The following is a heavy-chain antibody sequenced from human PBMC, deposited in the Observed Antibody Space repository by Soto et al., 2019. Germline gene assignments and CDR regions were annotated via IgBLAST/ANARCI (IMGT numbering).Heavy chain of an antibody. CDR1: GFTFDDYA. V-gene: IGHV3-9*01. Sequence: EVQLVESGGGLVQPGRSLRLSRAASGFTFDDYAMHWVRQAPGKGLEWVSGISWNSGSIGYADSVKGRFTISRDNAKNSLYLQMNSLRAEDTALYYCAKSQTSIAVAGTVYDYWGQGTLVTVSS. CDR2: ISWNSGSI. D-gene: IGHD6-19*01. CDR3: AKSQTSIAVAGTVYDY. J-gene: IGHJ4*02.